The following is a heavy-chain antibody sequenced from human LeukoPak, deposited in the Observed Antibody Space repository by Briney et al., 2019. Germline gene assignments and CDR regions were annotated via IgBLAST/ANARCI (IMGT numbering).Heavy chain of an antibody. CDR3: ARVSTLLRGVIRD. Sequence: ASETLSLTCTVSGGSISSGGYYWSWIRQPPGKGLEWIGYIYHSGSTYYNPSLKSRVTISVDRSRNQFSLKLTSVSAADTAMYYCARVSTLLRGVIRDWGQGPLVTVSP. CDR2: IYHSGST. J-gene: IGHJ4*02. V-gene: IGHV4-30-2*01. CDR1: GGSISSGGYY. D-gene: IGHD3-10*01.